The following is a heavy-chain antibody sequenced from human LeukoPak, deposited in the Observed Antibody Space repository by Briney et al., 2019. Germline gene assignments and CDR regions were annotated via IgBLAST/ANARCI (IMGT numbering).Heavy chain of an antibody. Sequence: SVKVSCKASGGTFSSYAISWVRQAPGQGLEWVGGIIPIFGTANYAQKFQGRVTITTDESTSTAYMELSSLRSEDTAVYYCARGKAAAIFSWFDPWGQGTLVTVSS. V-gene: IGHV1-69*05. CDR2: IIPIFGTA. D-gene: IGHD2-2*01. CDR3: ARGKAAAIFSWFDP. J-gene: IGHJ5*02. CDR1: GGTFSSYA.